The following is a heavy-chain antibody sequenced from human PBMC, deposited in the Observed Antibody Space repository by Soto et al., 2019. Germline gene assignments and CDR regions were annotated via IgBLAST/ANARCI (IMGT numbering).Heavy chain of an antibody. CDR2: IIPSGGST. V-gene: IGHV1-46*03. J-gene: IGHJ4*02. D-gene: IGHD5-12*01. CDR1: GYTFTSYY. Sequence: QVQLVQSGAEVKKPGASVKVSCKASGYTFTSYYMHWVRQAPGQGLEWMGIIIPSGGSTSYAQKSQGRVTITRDTDPNTVYRELSSLRSEDTAVYYCARVASSRYVEYDYWGQGTLVNVSA. CDR3: ARVASSRYVEYDY.